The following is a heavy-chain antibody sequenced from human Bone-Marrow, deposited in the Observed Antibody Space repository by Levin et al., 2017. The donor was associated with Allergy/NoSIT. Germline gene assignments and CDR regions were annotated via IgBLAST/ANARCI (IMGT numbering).Heavy chain of an antibody. J-gene: IGHJ4*02. D-gene: IGHD1-26*01. CDR1: GGSIPTSPYY. Sequence: SQTLSLTCTVSGGSIPTSPYYWGWIRQAPGKGLEWIASISYYGSTHYNSSLQSRVTISRDTSKNQFSLTLSSVTAADTAVYYCTRVYTGSAFEHWGQGTLVTVSS. CDR3: TRVYTGSAFEH. V-gene: IGHV4-39*07. CDR2: ISYYGST.